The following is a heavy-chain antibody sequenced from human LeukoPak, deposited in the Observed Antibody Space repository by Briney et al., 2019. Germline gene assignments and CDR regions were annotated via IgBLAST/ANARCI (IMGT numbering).Heavy chain of an antibody. CDR2: IYYSGST. CDR3: ARGGSGWYQPFYFDY. Sequence: SETLSLTCTVSGGSISSSSYYWGWIRQPPGKGLEWIGYIYYSGSTNYNPSLKSRVTISVDTSKNPFSLKLSSVTAADTAVYYCARGGSGWYQPFYFDYWGQGTLVTVSS. J-gene: IGHJ4*02. V-gene: IGHV4-61*05. CDR1: GGSISSSSYY. D-gene: IGHD6-19*01.